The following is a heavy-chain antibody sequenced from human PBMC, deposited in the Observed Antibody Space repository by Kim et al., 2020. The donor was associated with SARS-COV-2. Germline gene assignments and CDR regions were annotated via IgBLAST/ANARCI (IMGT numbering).Heavy chain of an antibody. D-gene: IGHD3-9*01. CDR2: ISYDGSNK. CDR1: GFTFSSYA. Sequence: GGSLRLSCAASGFTFSSYAMHWVRQAPGKGLEWVAVISYDGSNKYYADSVKGRFTISRDNSKNTLYLQMNSLRAEDTAVYYCARDGQPRLYYDILTGYYVPYNWFDPWGQGTLVTVSS. J-gene: IGHJ5*02. CDR3: ARDGQPRLYYDILTGYYVPYNWFDP. V-gene: IGHV3-30*04.